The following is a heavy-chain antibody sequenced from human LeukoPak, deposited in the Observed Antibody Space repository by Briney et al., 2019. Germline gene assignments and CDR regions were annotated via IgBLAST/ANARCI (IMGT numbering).Heavy chain of an antibody. V-gene: IGHV3-48*03. CDR1: GFTFSLYN. CDR2: ISASETSI. Sequence: GGSLRLSCAASGFTFSLYNMNWVRQAPGKGLEWVSQISASETSIKYADSVRGRFAISRDNVKNSVYLQMNSLRAEDTAIYYCVRDNLENQWLERSYWGQGTLVTVSS. CDR3: VRDNLENQWLERSY. D-gene: IGHD6-19*01. J-gene: IGHJ4*02.